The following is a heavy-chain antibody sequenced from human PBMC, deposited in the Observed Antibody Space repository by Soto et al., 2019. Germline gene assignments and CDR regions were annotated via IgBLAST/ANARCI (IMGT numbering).Heavy chain of an antibody. CDR1: GYTFSTSG. CDR3: ARAGAAPYYYYGMDV. CDR2: ISTYNGDT. J-gene: IGHJ6*02. V-gene: IGHV1-18*01. D-gene: IGHD2-15*01. Sequence: QVQLVQSGAEVRKPGASVKVSCKASGYTFSTSGMSWLRQAPGQGLEWMGWISTYNGDTNDAPKFQDRVTMTSDTSTSTVYMERSSLRSDDTAVYYCARAGAAPYYYYGMDVWGQGTRVTVSS.